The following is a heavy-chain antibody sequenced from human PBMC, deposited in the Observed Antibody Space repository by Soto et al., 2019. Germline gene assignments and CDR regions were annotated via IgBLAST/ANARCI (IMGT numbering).Heavy chain of an antibody. Sequence: SETLSLTCAVYGGSFSGYYWIRIRQPPGKGLEWIGYIYYSGSTNYNPSLKSRVTISVDTSKNQFSLKLSSVTAADTAVYYCARVVDYSNRRPYYYYGMDVWGQGTTVTVSS. J-gene: IGHJ6*02. CDR1: GGSFSGYY. D-gene: IGHD4-4*01. CDR2: IYYSGST. V-gene: IGHV4-34*01. CDR3: ARVVDYSNRRPYYYYGMDV.